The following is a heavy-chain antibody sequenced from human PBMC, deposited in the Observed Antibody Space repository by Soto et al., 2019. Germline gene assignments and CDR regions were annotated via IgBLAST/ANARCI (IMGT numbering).Heavy chain of an antibody. J-gene: IGHJ4*02. D-gene: IGHD3-3*01. V-gene: IGHV1-69*13. CDR3: ARSPTYYDFWSGYYPCDY. CDR2: IIPIFGTA. Sequence: SVKVSCKASGGTFSSYAISWVRQAPGQGLEWMGGIIPIFGTANYAQKFQGRVTITADESTSTAYMELSSLRSEDTAVYCCARSPTYYDFWSGYYPCDYWGQGTLVTVSS. CDR1: GGTFSSYA.